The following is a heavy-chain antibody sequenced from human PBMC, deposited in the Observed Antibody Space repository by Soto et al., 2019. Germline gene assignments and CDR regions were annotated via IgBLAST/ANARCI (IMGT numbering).Heavy chain of an antibody. J-gene: IGHJ6*02. V-gene: IGHV4-59*12. CDR3: ARALYGSGVLDV. CDR2: IYYGGST. D-gene: IGHD3-10*01. Sequence: SETLSLTCTVSGGSITSYYRSCIRQPPGKGLEWIGTIYYGGSTNYNPSLKSRVTISIDTSKNQFSLKLNSVTAADTAVYYCARALYGSGVLDVWGQGTTVTVSS. CDR1: GGSITSYY.